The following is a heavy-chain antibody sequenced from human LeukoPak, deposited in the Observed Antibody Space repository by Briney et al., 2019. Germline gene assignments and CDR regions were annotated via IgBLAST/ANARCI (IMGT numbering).Heavy chain of an antibody. CDR3: ARDIAAAGTALAIVY. V-gene: IGHV4-59*01. CDR2: IYYSGST. Sequence: SETLSLTCTVSGGSISSYYWSWIRQPPGKGLEWIGYIYYSGSTNYNPSLKSRVTISVDTSKNQFSLKLSSVTAADTAIYYCARDIAAAGTALAIVYWGQGTLVTVSS. D-gene: IGHD6-13*01. J-gene: IGHJ4*02. CDR1: GGSISSYY.